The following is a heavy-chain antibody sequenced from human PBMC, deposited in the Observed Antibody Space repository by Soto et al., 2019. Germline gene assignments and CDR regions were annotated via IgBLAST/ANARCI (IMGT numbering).Heavy chain of an antibody. CDR1: GYSISSDYY. CDR2: IYHSGNT. Sequence: SETLSLTCAVSGYSISSDYYWGWIRQPPGKGLEWIGSIYHSGNTYYNPSLKSRLTISIDTSKNQFSMKLSSVTAADTAVYYCARLHTVTKYYFDYWGQGTLVTVSS. CDR3: ARLHTVTKYYFDY. D-gene: IGHD4-17*01. J-gene: IGHJ4*02. V-gene: IGHV4-38-2*01.